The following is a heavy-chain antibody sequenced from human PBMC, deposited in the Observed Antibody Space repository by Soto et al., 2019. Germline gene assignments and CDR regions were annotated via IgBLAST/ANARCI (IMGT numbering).Heavy chain of an antibody. CDR1: GFTFSSYA. J-gene: IGHJ6*02. CDR3: ARDSPDTIFGVVIRYYYYGMDV. CDR2: ISYDGSNK. Sequence: QVQLVESGGGVVQPGRSLRLSCAASGFTFSSYAMHWVRQAPGKGLEWVAVISYDGSNKYSADSVKGRFTISRDNSKNTLYLKMNSLRAEDTAVYYCARDSPDTIFGVVIRYYYYGMDVWGQGTTVTVSS. D-gene: IGHD3-3*01. V-gene: IGHV3-30-3*01.